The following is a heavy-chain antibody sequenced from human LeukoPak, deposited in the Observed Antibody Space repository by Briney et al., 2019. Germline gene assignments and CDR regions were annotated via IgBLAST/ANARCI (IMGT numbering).Heavy chain of an antibody. V-gene: IGHV3-73*01. D-gene: IGHD2-21*01. J-gene: IGHJ4*02. CDR1: GFTFSNTA. CDR2: IKSKANSYET. Sequence: PGGSLTLSCAASGFTFSNTAIYRVRQASGKGLEWVGRIKSKANSYETAYGASVKGRFIVSRDDSKNTAFLQVNSLKTEDTAIYYSMRRGGGEAYWGQGALVTVSS. CDR3: MRRGGGEAY.